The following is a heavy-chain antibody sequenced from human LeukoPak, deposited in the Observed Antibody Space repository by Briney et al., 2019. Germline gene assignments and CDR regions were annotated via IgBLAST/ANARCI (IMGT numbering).Heavy chain of an antibody. J-gene: IGHJ4*02. CDR1: GFTFSSYG. Sequence: PGRSLRLSCAASGFTFSSYGMHWVRRAPGKGLEWVAVISYDGSNKYYADSVKGRFTISRDNSKNTLYLQMNSLRAEDTAVYYCARETSSRYFDFWGQGTLLTVSS. CDR2: ISYDGSNK. V-gene: IGHV3-30*03. CDR3: ARETSSRYFDF. D-gene: IGHD6-6*01.